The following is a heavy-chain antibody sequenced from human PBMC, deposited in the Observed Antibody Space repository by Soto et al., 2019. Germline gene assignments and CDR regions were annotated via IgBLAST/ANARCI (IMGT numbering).Heavy chain of an antibody. CDR2: FVPMFGSA. CDR3: AREDDTTGHYSWFDP. J-gene: IGHJ5*02. D-gene: IGHD3-9*01. Sequence: QVQLVQSGAEVKKPGSSVTVSCKPSGTTFDSFTFAWVRQAPGQGLEWLGGFVPMFGSASIAQRFRGRVRITADASTGTGYMEMSDLRSDDSAIYYCAREDDTTGHYSWFDPWGPGTLVTVSS. V-gene: IGHV1-69*01. CDR1: GTTFDSFT.